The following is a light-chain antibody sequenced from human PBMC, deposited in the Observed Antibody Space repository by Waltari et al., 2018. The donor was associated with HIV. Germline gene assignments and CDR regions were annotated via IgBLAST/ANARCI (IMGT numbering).Light chain of an antibody. CDR3: ASWDDSLNGYV. J-gene: IGLJ1*01. V-gene: IGLV1-44*01. CDR1: SSNIGSTA. CDR2: SNN. Sequence: QSVLTQPPSASGTPGQRVTISCSGGSSNIGSTAVNWYQQHPGTAPKLLIYSNNQRPSGVPDRFSGSKSGTSASLAISGLQSEDEADYYCASWDDSLNGYVFGTGTKVTVL.